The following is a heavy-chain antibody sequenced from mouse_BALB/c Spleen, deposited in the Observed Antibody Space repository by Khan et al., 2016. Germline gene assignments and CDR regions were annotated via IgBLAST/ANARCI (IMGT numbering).Heavy chain of an antibody. CDR2: ISYSGST. D-gene: IGHD2-1*01. CDR3: AIYYGNYWYFDV. CDR1: GDSITSGY. J-gene: IGHJ1*01. Sequence: EVQLQESGPSLVKPSQTPSLTCSVTGDSITSGYWNWIRKFPGNKLEYMGYISYSGSTYYNPSLKSRISITRDTSKNQYYLQLNSVTTEDTATYYCAIYYGNYWYFDVWGAGTTVTVSS. V-gene: IGHV3-8*02.